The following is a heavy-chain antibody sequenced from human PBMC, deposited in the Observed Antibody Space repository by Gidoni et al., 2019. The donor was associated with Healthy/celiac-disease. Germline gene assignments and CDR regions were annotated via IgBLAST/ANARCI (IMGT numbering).Heavy chain of an antibody. V-gene: IGHV4-39*01. D-gene: IGHD3-3*01. CDR2: CYDSGST. CDR1: GGSISSSSYY. CDR3: ARTHDYDFWSGGMAWFDP. Sequence: QLQLQEPGPGLVKPSETLSLPGPVSGGSISSSSYYGGWIRQPPGRGLEWIGICYDSGSTYYNPSLKSRVTISVDTSKNQFSLKLSSVTAADTAVYYCARTHDYDFWSGGMAWFDPWGQGTLVTVSS. J-gene: IGHJ5*02.